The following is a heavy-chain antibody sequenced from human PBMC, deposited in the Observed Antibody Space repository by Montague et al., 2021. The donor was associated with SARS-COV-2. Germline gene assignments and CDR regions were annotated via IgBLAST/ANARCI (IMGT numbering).Heavy chain of an antibody. J-gene: IGHJ6*02. CDR2: IHTSGST. D-gene: IGHD3-10*01. Sequence: TLSLTCTVYGGSISSDSYYWSWIRQPAGKGLEWIGSIHTSGSTNYTPSRKSRVTISVDTSKNQFSLKLTSVTAADTAVYYCARVGVETMVRGVIPAYYYYGMDFWGQGATVTVSS. V-gene: IGHV4-61*02. CDR3: ARVGVETMVRGVIPAYYYYGMDF. CDR1: GGSISSDSYY.